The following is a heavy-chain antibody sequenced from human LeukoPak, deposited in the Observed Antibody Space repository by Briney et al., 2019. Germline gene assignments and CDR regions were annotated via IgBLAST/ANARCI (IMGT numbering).Heavy chain of an antibody. CDR3: AKVDVTMVRGAIMGYYFDY. V-gene: IGHV3-33*06. D-gene: IGHD3-10*01. CDR1: GFTFSTYA. CDR2: IWYDGNNK. Sequence: PGGSLRLSCAASGFTFSTYAMHWVRQAPGKGLEWVAVIWYDGNNKYYADSVKGRFTISRDNSKNTLYLQMNSLRAEDTAVYYCAKVDVTMVRGAIMGYYFDYWGQGTLVTVSS. J-gene: IGHJ4*02.